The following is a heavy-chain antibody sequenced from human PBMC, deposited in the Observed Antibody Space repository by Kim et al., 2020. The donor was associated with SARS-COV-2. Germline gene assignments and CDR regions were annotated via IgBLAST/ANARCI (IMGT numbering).Heavy chain of an antibody. J-gene: IGHJ6*02. V-gene: IGHV4-59*08. CDR1: GGSISSYY. CDR3: ARQLIYCSSTSCYDNYYYYGMDV. CDR2: IYYSGST. Sequence: SETLSLTCTVSGGSISSYYWSWIRQPPGKGLEWIGYIYYSGSTNYNPSLKSRVTISVDTSKNQFSLKLSSVTAADTAVYYCARQLIYCSSTSCYDNYYYYGMDVCGQGTTVTVCS. D-gene: IGHD2-2*01.